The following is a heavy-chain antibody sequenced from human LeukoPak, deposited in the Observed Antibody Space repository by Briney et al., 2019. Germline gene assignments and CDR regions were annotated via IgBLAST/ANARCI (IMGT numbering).Heavy chain of an antibody. J-gene: IGHJ5*02. Sequence: SETLSLTCTVSGGSISSYYWSWIRQPPGKGLEWIGYIYYSGSTNYNPSLKSRVTISVDTSKNQFSLKLSSVTAADTAVYYCARALRDVWFDPWGQGTPVTVSS. CDR2: IYYSGST. CDR1: GGSISSYY. CDR3: ARALRDVWFDP. V-gene: IGHV4-59*01.